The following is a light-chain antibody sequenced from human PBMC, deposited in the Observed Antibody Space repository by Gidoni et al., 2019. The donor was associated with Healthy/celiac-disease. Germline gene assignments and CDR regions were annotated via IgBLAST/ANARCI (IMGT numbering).Light chain of an antibody. CDR2: DAS. V-gene: IGKV1-5*01. J-gene: IGKJ4*01. CDR1: QSISSW. CDR3: QQYNSYLLT. Sequence: DIEMNESPSTLSASVGDRVTITCRASQSISSWLAWYQQKPGKAPKLLIYDASSLESGVPSTFRGSGSGTDFTLTISSLQPDDFATYYCQQYNSYLLTFGGGTKVEIK.